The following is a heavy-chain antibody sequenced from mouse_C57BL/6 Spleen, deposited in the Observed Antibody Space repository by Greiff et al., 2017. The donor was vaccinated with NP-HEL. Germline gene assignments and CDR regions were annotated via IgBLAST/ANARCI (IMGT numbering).Heavy chain of an antibody. CDR2: ISSGSSTI. V-gene: IGHV5-17*01. CDR1: GFTFSDYG. J-gene: IGHJ4*01. D-gene: IGHD4-1*01. CDR3: ARPLTGTRAMDY. Sequence: EVKVVESGGGLVKPGGSLKLSCAASGFTFSDYGMHWVRQAPEKGLEWVAYISSGSSTIYYADTVKGRFTISRDNAKNTLFLQMTSLRSEDTAMYYCARPLTGTRAMDYWGQGTSVTVSS.